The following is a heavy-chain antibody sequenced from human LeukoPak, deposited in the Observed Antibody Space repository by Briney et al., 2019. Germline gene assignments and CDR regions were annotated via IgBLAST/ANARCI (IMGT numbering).Heavy chain of an antibody. CDR2: VFTSGIT. CDR1: GGSVTNYY. D-gene: IGHD1-26*01. Sequence: PSETLSLTCSVSGGSVTNYYWSWIRQSPGKGLEWIGYVFTSGITNYNPSLKSRVYLSVDTSKNQFSLKLNSLTAADTAVYYCAKMAGASTGNFDYWGQGTLVTVSS. CDR3: AKMAGASTGNFDY. J-gene: IGHJ4*02. V-gene: IGHV4-59*02.